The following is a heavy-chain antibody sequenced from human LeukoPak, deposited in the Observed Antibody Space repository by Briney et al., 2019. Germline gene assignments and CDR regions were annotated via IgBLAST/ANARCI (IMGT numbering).Heavy chain of an antibody. V-gene: IGHV3-23*01. CDR3: AKDGTRYCSGGSCYSTPY. J-gene: IGHJ4*02. D-gene: IGHD2-15*01. CDR2: ISGSGGST. Sequence: GGSLRLSCAASGFTFSSYAMSWVRQAPGKGLEWVSAISGSGGSTYHADSVKGRFTISRDNSKNTLYLQMNSLRAEDTAVYYCAKDGTRYCSGGSCYSTPYWGQGTLVTVSS. CDR1: GFTFSSYA.